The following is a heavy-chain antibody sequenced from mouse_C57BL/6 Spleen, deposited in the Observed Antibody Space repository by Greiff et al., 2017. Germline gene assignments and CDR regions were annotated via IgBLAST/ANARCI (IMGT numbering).Heavy chain of an antibody. D-gene: IGHD3-3*01. CDR2: ISDGGSYT. Sequence: EVMLVESGGGLVKPGGSLKLSCAASGFTFSSYAMSWVRQTPEKRLEWVATISDGGSYTYYPENVKGRFTISRDNAKNNLYLQRSHLKSEDTAMYYCARDRGQDYFVYWGQGTTLTVSS. CDR3: ARDRGQDYFVY. J-gene: IGHJ2*01. CDR1: GFTFSSYA. V-gene: IGHV5-4*01.